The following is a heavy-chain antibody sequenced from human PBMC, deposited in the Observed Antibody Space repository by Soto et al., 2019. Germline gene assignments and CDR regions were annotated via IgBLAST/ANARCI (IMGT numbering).Heavy chain of an antibody. Sequence: SETLSLTCTVSGGCISHYWGSWIRQPPGKGLEWIGYIHYSGSPTYNPSLRSRITISVDTSKSQFSLKLSSVTAADTAFYYCARTRSSGTLDYWGQGTLVTVSS. V-gene: IGHV4-59*01. CDR2: IHYSGSP. J-gene: IGHJ4*02. CDR1: GGCISHYW. CDR3: ARTRSSGTLDY. D-gene: IGHD1-1*01.